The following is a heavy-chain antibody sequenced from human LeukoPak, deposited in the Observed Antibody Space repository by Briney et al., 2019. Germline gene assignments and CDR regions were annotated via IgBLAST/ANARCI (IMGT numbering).Heavy chain of an antibody. CDR2: ISAYNGNT. CDR3: ARSLSTYYYDSSGYFNYYYFMDV. J-gene: IGHJ6*03. Sequence: GASVKVSFKASGYTFTSYGISWVRQAPAQGLERMGWISAYNGNTNYAQKLQGRVTMTTDTSTRTAYMELRSLRSDDTAVYYCARSLSTYYYDSSGYFNYYYFMDVWGKGTTVTVSS. D-gene: IGHD3-22*01. CDR1: GYTFTSYG. V-gene: IGHV1-18*01.